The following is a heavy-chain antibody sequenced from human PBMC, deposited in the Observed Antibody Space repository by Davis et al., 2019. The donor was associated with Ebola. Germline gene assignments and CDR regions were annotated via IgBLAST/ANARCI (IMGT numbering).Heavy chain of an antibody. V-gene: IGHV4-34*01. D-gene: IGHD3-16*01. CDR3: ARFNSWGYSWFDP. Sequence: SQTLSLTCAVYDGSLSNHYWSWIRQPPGKGLEWIGEINHSGTPDYNPSLKSRATISVDRSKNQFSLKLSSVTAADTAVYYCARFNSWGYSWFDPWGQGTLVTVSS. CDR2: INHSGTP. CDR1: DGSLSNHY. J-gene: IGHJ5*02.